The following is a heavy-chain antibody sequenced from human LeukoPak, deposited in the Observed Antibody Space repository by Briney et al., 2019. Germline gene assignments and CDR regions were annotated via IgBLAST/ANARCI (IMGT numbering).Heavy chain of an antibody. Sequence: PGGSLRLSCSASGFSFSNYGMHWVRQVPGKGLEWVAVISYDASNKYYTDSVKGRFTISRDNAKNTLYLQMNSLRGDDTAVYYCAKDWRWNQNIYGMNVWGQGTTVTVSS. CDR3: AKDWRWNQNIYGMNV. CDR2: ISYDASNK. V-gene: IGHV3-30*18. J-gene: IGHJ6*02. D-gene: IGHD5-24*01. CDR1: GFSFSNYG.